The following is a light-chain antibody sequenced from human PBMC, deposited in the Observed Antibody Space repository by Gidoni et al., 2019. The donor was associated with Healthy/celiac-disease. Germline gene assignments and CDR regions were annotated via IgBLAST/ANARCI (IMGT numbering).Light chain of an antibody. CDR1: QSVSSSY. J-gene: IGKJ3*01. V-gene: IGKV3-20*01. Sequence: EIVLTQSPGTLSLSPGDRATLSCRASQSVSSSYLAWYQQKPGQAPRLLIYGASSRATGIPDRFSGSGSGTDFTLTISRLDPEDFAVYYCQQYGSSPPFTFGPGTKVDIK. CDR3: QQYGSSPPFT. CDR2: GAS.